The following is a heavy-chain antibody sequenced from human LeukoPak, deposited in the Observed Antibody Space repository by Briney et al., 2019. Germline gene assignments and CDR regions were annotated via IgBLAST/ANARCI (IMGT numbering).Heavy chain of an antibody. CDR3: ALIAAGGKDY. D-gene: IGHD6-13*01. V-gene: IGHV3-21*01. CDR2: ISSSTRNI. J-gene: IGHJ4*02. Sequence: GGSLRLSCAASGFTFSSSSMNCVRQAPGKGLEWVSCISSSTRNIYCADSVKGRFTISRDNAKNSLYLQMNSLRAEDTAVYHCALIAAGGKDYWGQGTLVTVSS. CDR1: GFTFSSSS.